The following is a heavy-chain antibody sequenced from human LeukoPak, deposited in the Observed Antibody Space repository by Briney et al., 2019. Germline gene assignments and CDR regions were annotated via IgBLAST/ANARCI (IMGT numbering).Heavy chain of an antibody. CDR1: GDSVSSNSVT. Sequence: SQTLSLTCAISGDSVSSNSVTWNWIRQSPSRGLEWLGRTYYRSTWYNDYAVSVRGRITVNPDTSKNQFSLHLSSVTPEDTAVYYCARRLTQCDCFDPWGQGILVTVSS. V-gene: IGHV6-1*01. D-gene: IGHD2-21*02. J-gene: IGHJ5*02. CDR2: TYYRSTWYN. CDR3: ARRLTQCDCFDP.